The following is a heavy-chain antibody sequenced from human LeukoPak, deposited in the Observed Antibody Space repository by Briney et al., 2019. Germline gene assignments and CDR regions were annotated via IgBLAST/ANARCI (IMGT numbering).Heavy chain of an antibody. CDR3: AKDRYDSSGYYFLDY. D-gene: IGHD3-22*01. J-gene: IGHJ4*02. CDR2: INSDGSIT. V-gene: IGHV3-74*01. CDR1: GFTFSSYW. Sequence: GGSLRLSCAASGFTFSSYWIHWVRQAPGKGLVWVSRINSDGSITDYADSVKGRFTISRDNSKNTLYLQMNSLRAEDTAVYYCAKDRYDSSGYYFLDYWGQGTLVTVSS.